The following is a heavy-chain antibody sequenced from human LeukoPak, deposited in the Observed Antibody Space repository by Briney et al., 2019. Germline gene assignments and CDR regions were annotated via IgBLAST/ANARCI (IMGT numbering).Heavy chain of an antibody. CDR2: ISSSGSTI. Sequence: GGSLRLSCAASGFIFSDYYMSWIRQAPGKGLEWVSYISSSGSTIYNADSVQGRFTISRDNAKNSLYLQMNSLRAEDTAIYYCAKMKGHPLPKYYMDVWGQGTTVTVSS. CDR1: GFIFSDYY. V-gene: IGHV3-11*01. CDR3: AKMKGHPLPKYYMDV. J-gene: IGHJ6*01. D-gene: IGHD1-26*01.